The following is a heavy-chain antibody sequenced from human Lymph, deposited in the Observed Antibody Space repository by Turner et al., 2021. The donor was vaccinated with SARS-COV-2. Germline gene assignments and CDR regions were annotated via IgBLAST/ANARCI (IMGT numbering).Heavy chain of an antibody. J-gene: IGHJ3*02. CDR1: GGSISISTYY. D-gene: IGHD1-26*01. CDR2: MCFRGST. V-gene: IGHV4-39*01. Sequence: QLQLQESGPGLVKPSETLSLPCTVSGGSISISTYYWGWNRQPPGKGLEGMGKMCFRGSTYNNPTHKSRVTRCLDTTQKQFSKKLSSVNAADAAVYYWAGHPRVYSGSYSGAFDIWGQGTMVTVSS. CDR3: AGHPRVYSGSYSGAFDI.